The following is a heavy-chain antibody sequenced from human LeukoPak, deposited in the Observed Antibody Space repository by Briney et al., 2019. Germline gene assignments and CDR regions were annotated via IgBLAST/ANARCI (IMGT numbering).Heavy chain of an antibody. D-gene: IGHD6-13*01. J-gene: IGHJ4*02. CDR1: GFTFSNYW. V-gene: IGHV3-7*01. CDR2: IKLDGSEK. Sequence: GGSLRLSCVASGFTFSNYWMTWVRQAPGQGLEWVANIKLDGSEKYYMDSVKGRFTISRDDAKNSLFLQMDSLRAEDTVVYNCARISSRRYYFDHWGQGTLVTVSS. CDR3: ARISSRRYYFDH.